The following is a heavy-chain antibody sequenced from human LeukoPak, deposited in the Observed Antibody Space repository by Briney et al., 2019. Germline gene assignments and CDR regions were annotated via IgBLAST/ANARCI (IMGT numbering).Heavy chain of an antibody. V-gene: IGHV3-33*01. Sequence: PGGSLRVSCAASGFSFTSYGMHWVRQAPGRGLEWVAFIWYDGSNKYYADSVKGRFTISRDNSKHTLYLQMNSLRVEDTAVYYCARDWSSTHCFYYWGHGDPFSVSS. CDR2: IWYDGSNK. CDR1: GFSFTSYG. J-gene: IGHJ4*01. CDR3: ARDWSSTHCFYY. D-gene: IGHD2-15*01.